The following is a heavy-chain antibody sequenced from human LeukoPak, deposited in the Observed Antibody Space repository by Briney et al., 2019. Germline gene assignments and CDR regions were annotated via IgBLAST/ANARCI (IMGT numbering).Heavy chain of an antibody. J-gene: IGHJ4*02. CDR3: ARDRDWNSGFDY. D-gene: IGHD1-7*01. Sequence: PGGSLRLSCAASGFTFSSYSMNWVRQAPGKGLEWVSSISSSSSYIYYADSVKGRFTISRDNAKNSLYLQMNGLRAEDTAVYYCARDRDWNSGFDYWGQGTLVTVSS. CDR2: ISSSSSYI. CDR1: GFTFSSYS. V-gene: IGHV3-21*01.